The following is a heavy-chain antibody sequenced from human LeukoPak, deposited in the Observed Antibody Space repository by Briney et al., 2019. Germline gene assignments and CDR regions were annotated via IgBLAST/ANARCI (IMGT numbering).Heavy chain of an antibody. CDR2: ISSSSNTI. J-gene: IGHJ4*02. V-gene: IGHV3-48*02. CDR3: ARGNAYDSALEY. D-gene: IGHD5-12*01. Sequence: PGGSLRLSCAASGFTFSSYSMNWVRQAPGKGLEWVSYISSSSNTIYYSDSVKGRFTISRDNAQNSLYLQMNSLRDEDTAVYYCARGNAYDSALEYWGQGTLVTVSS. CDR1: GFTFSSYS.